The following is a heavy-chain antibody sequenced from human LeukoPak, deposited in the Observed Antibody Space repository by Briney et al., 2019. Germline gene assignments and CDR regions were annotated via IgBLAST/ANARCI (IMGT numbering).Heavy chain of an antibody. CDR1: GFTFSRYW. D-gene: IGHD3-10*01. CDR3: ARDRITMVRGVHDY. Sequence: PGGSLRLSCAASGFTFSRYWMSWVRQAPGKGLEWVASINQDGSEKYYVDSVKGRFTISRDNAKNSLYVQMNSLRAEDTAVYYCARDRITMVRGVHDYWGQGTLVTVSS. J-gene: IGHJ4*02. CDR2: INQDGSEK. V-gene: IGHV3-7*01.